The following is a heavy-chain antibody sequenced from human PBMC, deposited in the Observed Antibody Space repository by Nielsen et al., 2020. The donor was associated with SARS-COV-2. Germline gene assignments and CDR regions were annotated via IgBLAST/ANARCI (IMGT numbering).Heavy chain of an antibody. Sequence: SETLSLTCAVYGGSFSGYYWSWIRQPPGKGLEWIGEINHSGSTNYNPSLKSRVTISVDTSKNQFSLKLSSVTAADTAVYYCARVGAYYYGSGSYYNPRYGMDVWGQGTTVIVSS. CDR1: GGSFSGYY. D-gene: IGHD3-10*01. J-gene: IGHJ6*02. CDR3: ARVGAYYYGSGSYYNPRYGMDV. CDR2: INHSGST. V-gene: IGHV4-34*01.